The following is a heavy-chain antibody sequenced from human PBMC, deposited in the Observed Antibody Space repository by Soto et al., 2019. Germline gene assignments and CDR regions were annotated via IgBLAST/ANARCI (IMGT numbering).Heavy chain of an antibody. CDR3: ARSSGSFTLFAY. CDR2: IRNKPNYYTT. V-gene: IGHV3-72*01. CDR1: GFTFSDYY. J-gene: IGHJ4*02. Sequence: GGSLRLSCAASGFTFSDYYMDWVRQAPGKGLEWVGRIRNKPNYYTTEYTASVKGRFTVSRDDSKNSLYLQMNSLKTEDTAVYYCARSSGSFTLFAYWGQGALVTVSS. D-gene: IGHD3-10*01.